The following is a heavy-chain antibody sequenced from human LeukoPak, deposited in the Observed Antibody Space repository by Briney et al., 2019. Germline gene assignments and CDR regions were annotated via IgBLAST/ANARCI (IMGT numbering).Heavy chain of an antibody. J-gene: IGHJ4*02. CDR2: ISSSSSYI. CDR1: GFTFSSYS. V-gene: IGHV3-21*01. Sequence: GGSLRLSCAASGFTFSSYSMNWVRQAPGKGLEWVSSISSSSSYIYYADSVKGRFTISRDNAKNSLYLQMNSLRAEDTAVYYCARPMVRRVNNPYYFDYWGQGTLVTVSS. CDR3: ARPMVRRVNNPYYFDY. D-gene: IGHD3-10*01.